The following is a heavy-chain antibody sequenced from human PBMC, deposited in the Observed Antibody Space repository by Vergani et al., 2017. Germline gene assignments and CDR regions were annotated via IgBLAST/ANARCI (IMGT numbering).Heavy chain of an antibody. Sequence: EVQLLESGGGLVQPGGSLRLSCAASGFTFSSYAMSWVRQAPGKGLEWVSAISGSGGSTYYADSVKGRFTISRDNSKNTLYLQMNSLRAEDTAVYYCAKVPRYYGSGSYYQTFDYWGQGTLVTVSS. J-gene: IGHJ4*02. CDR2: ISGSGGST. D-gene: IGHD3-10*01. V-gene: IGHV3-23*01. CDR3: AKVPRYYGSGSYYQTFDY. CDR1: GFTFSSYA.